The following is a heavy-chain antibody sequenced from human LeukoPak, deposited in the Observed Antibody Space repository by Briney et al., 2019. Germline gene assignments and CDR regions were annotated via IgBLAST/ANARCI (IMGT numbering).Heavy chain of an antibody. J-gene: IGHJ4*02. Sequence: SGTLSLTCAVSGGSISSSNWWSWVRQPPGKGLEWIGEIYHSGSTNYNPSLKSRVTISVDKSKNQFSLKPSFVTAADTAVYYCARDRTASRYDSSGPFDYWGQGTLVTVSS. CDR2: IYHSGST. CDR3: ARDRTASRYDSSGPFDY. CDR1: GGSISSSNW. V-gene: IGHV4-4*02. D-gene: IGHD3-22*01.